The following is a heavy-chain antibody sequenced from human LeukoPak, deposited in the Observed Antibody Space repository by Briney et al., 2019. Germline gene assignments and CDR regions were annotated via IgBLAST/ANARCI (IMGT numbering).Heavy chain of an antibody. CDR2: ISSSGGTI. CDR1: GFTFSDYY. D-gene: IGHD1-26*01. V-gene: IGHV3-11*01. CDR3: AREVGATYFDY. Sequence: GGSLRLSCAASGFTFSDYYISWIRQDPGKGLEWVSYISSSGGTIYYADSVRGRFTISRDNAKNSLSLQMNSLRAEDTAVYFCAREVGATYFDYWGQGTLVTVSS. J-gene: IGHJ4*02.